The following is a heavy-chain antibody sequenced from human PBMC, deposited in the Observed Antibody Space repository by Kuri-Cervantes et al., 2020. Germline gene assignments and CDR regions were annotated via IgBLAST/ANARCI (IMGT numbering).Heavy chain of an antibody. CDR1: GYSFTSYW. CDR2: IYPGDSDT. J-gene: IGHJ3*02. Sequence: GGSLRLSCKGSGYSFTSYWIGWVRQMPGKGLEWMGIIYPGDSDTRYSPSFQGQVTISADKSISTAYLQWSSLKVSDTAMYYCARPSDYVWGSYRQNAFDIWGQGTMVTVSS. D-gene: IGHD3-16*02. V-gene: IGHV5-51*01. CDR3: ARPSDYVWGSYRQNAFDI.